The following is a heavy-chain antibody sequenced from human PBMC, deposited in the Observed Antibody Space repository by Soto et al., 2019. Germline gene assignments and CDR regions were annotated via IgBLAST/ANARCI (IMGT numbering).Heavy chain of an antibody. CDR2: VSHDGRNT. CDR3: AKGGRQWLVTSDFNY. CDR1: GFTFSDYA. Sequence: VQLVESGGGVVQPWRSLRLSCAASGFTFSDYAMHWVRQAPGKGLEWVAVVSHDGRNTHYADSVKGRFTISRDSSKNTVSLEMTSLRADDTAVYYCAKGGRQWLVTSDFNYWGQGALVTVSS. V-gene: IGHV3-30*18. J-gene: IGHJ4*02. D-gene: IGHD6-19*01.